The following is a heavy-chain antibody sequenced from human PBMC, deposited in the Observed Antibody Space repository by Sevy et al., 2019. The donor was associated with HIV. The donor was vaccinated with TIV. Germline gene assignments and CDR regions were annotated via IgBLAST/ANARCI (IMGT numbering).Heavy chain of an antibody. V-gene: IGHV3-7*01. J-gene: IGHJ3*02. CDR3: ASSVNSGWSGAFDI. CDR1: GFTFSNYW. CDR2: INEDRSEK. D-gene: IGHD6-19*01. Sequence: GGSLRLSCAVSGFTFSNYWMSWVRQAAGKGLEWVANINEDRSEKYYVGSVKGRFTISRDNARNSLYLEMNNLRTEDTAVYYCASSVNSGWSGAFDIWGQWTMVTVSS.